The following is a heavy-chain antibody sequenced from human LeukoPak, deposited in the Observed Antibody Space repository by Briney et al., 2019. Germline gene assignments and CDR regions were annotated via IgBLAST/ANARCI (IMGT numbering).Heavy chain of an antibody. CDR1: GGSISSYY. CDR2: IYSSGST. J-gene: IGHJ4*02. V-gene: IGHV4-4*09. D-gene: IGHD2-8*02. Sequence: SGTLSLTCTVSGGSISSYYWSWIRQPPGKGLEWIGYIYSSGSTNYNPSLKSRVTISIDTSKNQFSLKLSSVTAADTAVYYCARHLTGSSVCIEYWGQGTLVTVSS. CDR3: ARHLTGSSVCIEY.